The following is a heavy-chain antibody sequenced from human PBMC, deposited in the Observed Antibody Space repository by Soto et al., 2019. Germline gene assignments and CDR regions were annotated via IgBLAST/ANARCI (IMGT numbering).Heavy chain of an antibody. D-gene: IGHD3-10*01. V-gene: IGHV1-24*01. CDR3: AMYYYGSGPRYYYGMDV. CDR2: FDPEDGET. CDR1: GYTLTELS. J-gene: IGHJ6*02. Sequence: ASVKVSCKASGYTLTELSMHWVRQAPGKGLEWMGGFDPEDGETIYAQKFQGRVTMTEDTSTDTAYMELSSLRSEDTAVYYCAMYYYGSGPRYYYGMDVWGQGTTLTVSS.